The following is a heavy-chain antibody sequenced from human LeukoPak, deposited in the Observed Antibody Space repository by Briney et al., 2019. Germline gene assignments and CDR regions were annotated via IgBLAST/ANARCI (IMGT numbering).Heavy chain of an antibody. CDR2: IGSSSNYI. D-gene: IGHD2-2*01. J-gene: IGHJ3*02. CDR3: ARSDYCSGTSCYVGAFDI. CDR1: GFTFSNYS. Sequence: PGGSLRLSCAASGFTFSNYSMDWVRQAPGKGLEWVSAIGSSSNYILYADSVKGRFTISRDNAKNSLFLQMNSLRAEDTAVYYCARSDYCSGTSCYVGAFDIWGQGTMVTVSS. V-gene: IGHV3-21*01.